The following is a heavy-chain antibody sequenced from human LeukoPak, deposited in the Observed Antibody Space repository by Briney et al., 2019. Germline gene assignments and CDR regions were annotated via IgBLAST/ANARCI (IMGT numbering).Heavy chain of an antibody. V-gene: IGHV4-34*12. D-gene: IGHD5-24*01. J-gene: IGHJ4*02. CDR1: GESLNYYY. CDR2: FFDGKTT. CDR3: ASGAWATRLHS. Sequence: RTSDTLSLTCAVYGESLNYYYWSWIRQSPEKGLEWIGEFFDGKTTNYNPSLKSRVTISAVTSSNQFSLNLKSVTAADTAVYYCASGAWATRLHSWAQGTLVIVSS.